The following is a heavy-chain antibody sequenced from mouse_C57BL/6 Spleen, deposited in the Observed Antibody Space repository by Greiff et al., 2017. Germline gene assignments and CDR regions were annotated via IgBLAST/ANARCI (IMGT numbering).Heavy chain of an antibody. D-gene: IGHD1-1*01. CDR1: GYTFTSYW. CDR2: IHPSDSDT. J-gene: IGHJ3*01. CDR3: AIDGRSYTWFAY. V-gene: IGHV1-74*01. Sequence: VQLHQPGAELVKPGASVKVSCKASGYTFTSYWMHWVKQRPGQGLAWIGRIHPSDSDTNYNQKFTGKATLPVDKSSSTAYMQLSSLTSEDSAVYDWAIDGRSYTWFAYWGQGTLVTVSA.